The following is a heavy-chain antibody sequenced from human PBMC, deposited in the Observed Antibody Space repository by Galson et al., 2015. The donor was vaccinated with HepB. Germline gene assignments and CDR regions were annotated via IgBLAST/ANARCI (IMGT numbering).Heavy chain of an antibody. CDR1: GFTLSSYW. Sequence: LRLSCAASGFTLSSYWMSWVRQAPGKGLEWVANIKQDGSEKYYVDSVKGRFTISRDNAKNSLYLQMNSLRAEDTAVYYCARPLYGDYADYWGQGTLVTVSS. CDR2: IKQDGSEK. D-gene: IGHD4-17*01. J-gene: IGHJ4*02. CDR3: ARPLYGDYADY. V-gene: IGHV3-7*03.